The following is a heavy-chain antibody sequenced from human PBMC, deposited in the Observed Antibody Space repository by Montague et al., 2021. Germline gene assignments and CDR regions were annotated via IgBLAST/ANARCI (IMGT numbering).Heavy chain of an antibody. Sequence: SLRLSCAVSGYDFRRYDMYWVRQAPGKGLESVSGISSTGGATYYADSVKGRFTIPRDNSKDTLSLQMNSLRVEDTAIYYCVKSAVVVTLYSWIDTWGQGTLVTVSS. D-gene: IGHD3-22*01. V-gene: IGHV3-23*01. CDR3: VKSAVVVTLYSWIDT. J-gene: IGHJ5*02. CDR2: ISSTGGAT. CDR1: GYDFRRYD.